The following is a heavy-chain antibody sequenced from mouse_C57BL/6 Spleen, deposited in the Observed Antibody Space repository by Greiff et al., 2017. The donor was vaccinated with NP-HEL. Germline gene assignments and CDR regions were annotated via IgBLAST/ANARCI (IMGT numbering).Heavy chain of an antibody. Sequence: VQLQQPGAELVRPGTSVKLSCKASGYTFTSYWMHWVKQRPGQGLEWIGVIDPSDSYTNYNQKFKGKATLTVDTSSSTAYMQLSSLTSEDSAVYYCARLYYGSSGYSDVWGTGTTVTVSS. CDR2: IDPSDSYT. V-gene: IGHV1-59*01. CDR1: GYTFTSYW. D-gene: IGHD1-1*01. J-gene: IGHJ1*03. CDR3: ARLYYGSSGYSDV.